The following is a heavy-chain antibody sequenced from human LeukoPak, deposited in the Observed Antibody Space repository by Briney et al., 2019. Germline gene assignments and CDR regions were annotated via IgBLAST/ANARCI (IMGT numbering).Heavy chain of an antibody. J-gene: IGHJ4*02. CDR2: ISSSGHTI. CDR1: GFTFSTYT. CDR3: ARDDYDILTGYPDY. Sequence: GGSLRLSCAASGFTFSTYTMNWVRQAPGKGLEWVSIISSSGHTIYYADSVKGRFTISRDNAKNSLYLQMNSLRAEDTAVYYCARDDYDILTGYPDYWGQGTLVTVSS. D-gene: IGHD3-9*01. V-gene: IGHV3-48*01.